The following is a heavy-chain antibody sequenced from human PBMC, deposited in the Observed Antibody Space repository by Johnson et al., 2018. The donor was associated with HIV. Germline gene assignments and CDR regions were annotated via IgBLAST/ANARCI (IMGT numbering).Heavy chain of an antibody. D-gene: IGHD2-21*01. CDR2: IYSGGST. V-gene: IGHV3-53*01. Sequence: MLLVESGGGLIQPGGSLRLSCAASGFTVSSNYMSWVRQAPGKGLEWVSVIYSGGSTYYADSVKGRFTISRDNSKNTLYLQMNSLRAEDTAVYYCASSQGSGEGAFDIWGLGTKVTVSS. CDR3: ASSQGSGEGAFDI. CDR1: GFTVSSNY. J-gene: IGHJ3*02.